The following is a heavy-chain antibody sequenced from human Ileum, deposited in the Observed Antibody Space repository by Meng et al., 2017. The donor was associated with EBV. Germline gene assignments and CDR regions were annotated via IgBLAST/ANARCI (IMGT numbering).Heavy chain of an antibody. V-gene: IGHV4-30-4*01. J-gene: IGHJ4*02. CDR2: SGST. Sequence: QWHSQGRGPGLVKPSPPPSVPCAVSGVSISSGYFHWSWVRQPPGKCLEWIGHSGSTSYNPSLRSRVTISVDTSKNQFSLKVDSATAGDTAVYYCVSYAVGAGGIGYWGQGILVTVSS. CDR3: VSYAVGAGGIGY. CDR1: GVSISSGYFH. D-gene: IGHD1-26*01.